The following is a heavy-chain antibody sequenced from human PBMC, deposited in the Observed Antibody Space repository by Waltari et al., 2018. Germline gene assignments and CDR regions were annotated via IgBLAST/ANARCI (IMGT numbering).Heavy chain of an antibody. CDR2: IYYSGST. Sequence: QVQLQESGPGLVKPSETLSLTCPVSGGSFSSYSWSWIRQPPGKGLEWIGYIYYSGSTNYNPSLKSRVTISVDTSKNQFSLKLSSVTAADTAVYYCARARSDWVGAMDYWGQGTLVTVSS. V-gene: IGHV4-59*01. CDR1: GGSFSSYS. J-gene: IGHJ4*02. D-gene: IGHD1-26*01. CDR3: ARARSDWVGAMDY.